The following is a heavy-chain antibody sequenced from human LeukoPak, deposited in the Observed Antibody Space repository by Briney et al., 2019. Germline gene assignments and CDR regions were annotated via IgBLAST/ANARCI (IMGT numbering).Heavy chain of an antibody. CDR1: GYTFTNYA. CDR3: ARGCSGGACYGYHLDP. CDR2: INAGNGNT. J-gene: IGHJ5*02. D-gene: IGHD2-15*01. V-gene: IGHV1-3*03. Sequence: ASVKVSCKASGYTFTNYAMHWVRQAPGQRLEWMGWINAGNGNTKYSKEFQGRVTITRDTSASIAYMELSSLRYDDMAVYYCARGCSGGACYGYHLDPWGQGTLVTVSS.